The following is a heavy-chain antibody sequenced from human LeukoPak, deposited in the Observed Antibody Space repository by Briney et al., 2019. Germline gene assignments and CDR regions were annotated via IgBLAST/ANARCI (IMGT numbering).Heavy chain of an antibody. CDR1: GGSFSGYY. CDR3: ARSDGYGLVDI. V-gene: IGHV4-34*01. Sequence: SETLSLTCAVYGGSFSGYYWRWIRQPPGKGLEWIEEINHSGTTNYKPSLMSRVIRSVDTSKKQFSLKLSSVTAADTAVYYCARSDGYGLVDIWGQGTMVTVSS. D-gene: IGHD3-10*01. J-gene: IGHJ3*02. CDR2: INHSGTT.